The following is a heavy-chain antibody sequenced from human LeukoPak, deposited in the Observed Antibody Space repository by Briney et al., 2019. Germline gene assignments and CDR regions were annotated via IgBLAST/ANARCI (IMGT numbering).Heavy chain of an antibody. CDR1: GGSISSYY. CDR3: AREDSGWSDNDYYYYMDV. J-gene: IGHJ6*03. D-gene: IGHD6-19*01. CDR2: IYYSGST. Sequence: PSETLSLTCTVSGGSISSYYWSWIRQPPGKGLEWIGYIYYSGSTNYNPSLKSRVTISVDTSKNQFSLKLSPVTAADTAVYYCAREDSGWSDNDYYYYMDVWGKGTTVTVSS. V-gene: IGHV4-59*01.